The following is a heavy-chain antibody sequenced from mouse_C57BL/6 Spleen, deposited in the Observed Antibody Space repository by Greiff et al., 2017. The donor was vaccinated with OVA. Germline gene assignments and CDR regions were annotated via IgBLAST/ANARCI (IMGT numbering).Heavy chain of an antibody. V-gene: IGHV1-7*01. Sequence: QVQLQQSGADLAKPGASVKLSCKASGYTFTSYWMHWVKQRPGQGLEWIGYINPSSGYTKYNQKFKDKATLTADKSSSTAYMQLSSLTYEDSAVYYCASINYSWYFDVWGTGTTVTVSS. J-gene: IGHJ1*03. D-gene: IGHD1-1*01. CDR1: GYTFTSYW. CDR2: INPSSGYT. CDR3: ASINYSWYFDV.